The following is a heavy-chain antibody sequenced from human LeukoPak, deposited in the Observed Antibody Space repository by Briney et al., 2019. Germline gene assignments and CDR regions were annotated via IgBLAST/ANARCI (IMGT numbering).Heavy chain of an antibody. CDR3: ARDNQYNWNYVPLFDY. J-gene: IGHJ4*02. CDR2: ISYDGSNK. Sequence: PGGSLRLSCAASGFTFSSYAMHWVRQAPGKGLEWVAVISYDGSNKYYADSVKGRFTISRDNAKNSLYLQMDSLRAEDTAVYYCARDNQYNWNYVPLFDYWGQGTLVTVSS. V-gene: IGHV3-30-3*01. CDR1: GFTFSSYA. D-gene: IGHD1-7*01.